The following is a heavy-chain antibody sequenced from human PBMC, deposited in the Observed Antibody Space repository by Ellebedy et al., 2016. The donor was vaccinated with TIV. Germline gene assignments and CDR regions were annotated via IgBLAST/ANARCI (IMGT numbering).Heavy chain of an antibody. J-gene: IGHJ6*02. Sequence: AASVKVSCKASGCTFSSYAISWVRQAPGQGLEWMGRIIPILGIANYAQKFQGRVTITADKSTSTAYMELSSLRSEDTAVYYCAFSVRGLSGYYYGMDVWGQGTTVTVSS. V-gene: IGHV1-69*04. CDR3: AFSVRGLSGYYYGMDV. D-gene: IGHD3-16*02. CDR1: GCTFSSYA. CDR2: IIPILGIA.